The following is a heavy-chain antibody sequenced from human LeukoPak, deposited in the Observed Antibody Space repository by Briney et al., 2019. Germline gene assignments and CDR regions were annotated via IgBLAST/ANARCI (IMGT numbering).Heavy chain of an antibody. Sequence: GGSLRPSCAASGVTLSDHHMDWVRQAPGKGLEWVGRTRDKARRYMTEYAASVKGRFTISRDDSQNSLHLQRNSLETEDTAVYYCTRDGGEGDNSAFDIWGQGTVVTVSS. V-gene: IGHV3-72*01. CDR2: TRDKARRYMT. J-gene: IGHJ3*02. D-gene: IGHD3-16*01. CDR1: GVTLSDHH. CDR3: TRDGGEGDNSAFDI.